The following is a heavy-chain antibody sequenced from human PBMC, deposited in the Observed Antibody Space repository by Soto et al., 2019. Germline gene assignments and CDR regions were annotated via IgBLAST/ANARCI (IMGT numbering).Heavy chain of an antibody. CDR2: IIPICGTA. CDR1: GYTFTGYY. J-gene: IGHJ6*02. D-gene: IGHD6-13*01. V-gene: IGHV1-69*13. Sequence: ASVKVSCKASGYTFTGYYMHWVRQAPGQGLEWMGGIIPICGTANYAQKFQGRVTITADESTSTAYMELSSLRSEDTAVYYCAREAEAAAGGDYYYYGMDVWGQGTTVTVSS. CDR3: AREAEAAAGGDYYYYGMDV.